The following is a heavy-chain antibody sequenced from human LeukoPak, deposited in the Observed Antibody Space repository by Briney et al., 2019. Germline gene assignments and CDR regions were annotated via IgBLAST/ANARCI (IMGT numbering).Heavy chain of an antibody. CDR2: ISSSSSYI. V-gene: IGHV3-21*01. Sequence: GGSLRLSCAAYGFTFSSYSMNWVRQAPGKGLEWVSSISSSSSYIYYADSVKGRFTISRDNAKNSLYLQMNSLRAEDTAVYYCARAPQRLRFLEWLSRQFDYWGQGTLVTVSS. D-gene: IGHD3-3*01. J-gene: IGHJ4*02. CDR3: ARAPQRLRFLEWLSRQFDY. CDR1: GFTFSSYS.